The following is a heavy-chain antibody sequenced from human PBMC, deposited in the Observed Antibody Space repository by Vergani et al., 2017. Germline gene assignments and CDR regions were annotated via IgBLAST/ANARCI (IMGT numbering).Heavy chain of an antibody. V-gene: IGHV1-2*02. D-gene: IGHD3-3*01. CDR1: GYTFTGYY. J-gene: IGHJ4*02. Sequence: QVQLVQSGAEVKKPGASVKVSCKASGYTFTGYYMHWVRQAPGQGLEWMGWINPNSGGTNYAQKFQGRVTMTRNTSISTAYMVLSSLRSDDTAVYYCARDRGVFGVVIIWGQPDYWGQGTLVTVAS. CDR3: ARDRGVFGVVIIWGQPDY. CDR2: INPNSGGT.